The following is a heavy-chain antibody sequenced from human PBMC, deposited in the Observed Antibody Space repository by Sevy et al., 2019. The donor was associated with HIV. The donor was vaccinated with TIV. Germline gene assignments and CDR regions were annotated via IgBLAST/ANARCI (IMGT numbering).Heavy chain of an antibody. CDR1: GFTFENEG. D-gene: IGHD2-8*01. CDR3: ARVSRIPGVQDWQIYALDV. CDR2: ISSSSAYK. J-gene: IGHJ6*02. V-gene: IGHV3-21*01. Sequence: GGSLRLSCATSGFTFENEGMNWVRQAPGKGLEWVSSISSSSAYKYYADSVRGRFTISRDDAKNSVNLQMNNLRAEDTAVYYCARVSRIPGVQDWQIYALDVWGQGTTVTVSS.